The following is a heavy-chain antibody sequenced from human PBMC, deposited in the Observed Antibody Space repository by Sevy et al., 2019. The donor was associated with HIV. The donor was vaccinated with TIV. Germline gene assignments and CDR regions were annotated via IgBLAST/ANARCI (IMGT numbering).Heavy chain of an antibody. CDR2: ISRKGDNI. D-gene: IGHD1-1*01. CDR1: GFTFNDYG. J-gene: IGHJ4*02. Sequence: GGSLRLSCAGSGFTFNDYGMDWVRQVPGKGLEWVAGISRKGDNIGYADAVKGRFTISRDDAKNSLYLQMNRLRVDDTAFYHCTKVRKGASGTGFFDSWGQGILVTVSS. CDR3: TKVRKGASGTGFFDS. V-gene: IGHV3-9*01.